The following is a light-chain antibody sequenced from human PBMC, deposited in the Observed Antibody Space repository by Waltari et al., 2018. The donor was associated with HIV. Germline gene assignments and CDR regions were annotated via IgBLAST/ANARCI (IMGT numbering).Light chain of an antibody. J-gene: IGLJ2*01. CDR1: TSNIANNY. V-gene: IGLV1-51*02. Sequence: QSVLTQPPSVSAAPGQKVTMSCSGGTSNIANNYVSWYQQLPGTAPKVLIYENKKRPSGIPDRFSGSKSGTSATLGITGLQTGDEADYYCGTWDNSLSGVVFGGGTKLTVL. CDR2: ENK. CDR3: GTWDNSLSGVV.